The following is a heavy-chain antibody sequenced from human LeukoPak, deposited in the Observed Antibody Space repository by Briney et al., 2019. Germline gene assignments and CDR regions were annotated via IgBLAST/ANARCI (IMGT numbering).Heavy chain of an antibody. CDR1: GGSISSSSYY. J-gene: IGHJ4*02. CDR3: ARTVAVAGRRDFDY. Sequence: PSETLSLTCTVSGGSISSSSYYWGWIRQPPGKGLGWIGSIYYSGSTYYNPSLKSRVTISVDTSKNQFSLKLSSVTAADTAVYYCARTVAVAGRRDFDYWGQGTLVTVSS. CDR2: IYYSGST. D-gene: IGHD6-19*01. V-gene: IGHV4-39*01.